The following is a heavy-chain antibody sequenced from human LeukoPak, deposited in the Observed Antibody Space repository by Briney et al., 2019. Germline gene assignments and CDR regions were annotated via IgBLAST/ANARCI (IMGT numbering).Heavy chain of an antibody. CDR1: GFTFSSYS. CDR2: ISSSSSTI. D-gene: IGHD1-1*01. J-gene: IGHJ6*02. Sequence: GGSLRLSCAASGFTFSSYSMNWVRQAPGKGLEWVSYISSSSSTIYYADSVKGRFTISRDNAKNSLYLQMNSLRDEDTAVYYCARDDVSETTYYYYGMDVWGQGTTVTVSS. CDR3: ARDDVSETTYYYYGMDV. V-gene: IGHV3-48*02.